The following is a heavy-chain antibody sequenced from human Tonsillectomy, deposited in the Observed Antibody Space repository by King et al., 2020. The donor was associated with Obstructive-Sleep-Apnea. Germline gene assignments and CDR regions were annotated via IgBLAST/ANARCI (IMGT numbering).Heavy chain of an antibody. CDR3: APRDYNGSGSSYNKWFAP. Sequence: TLKESGPTLVKPTQTLTLTCTFSGFSLSTSGVGVGWIRQPPGKALEWLALIYWDDDKRYSPSLKSRLTITKDTSKNQVVLTMTNMDPVDTAPYYCAPRDYNGSGSSYNKWFAPWGQGTLVTVSS. J-gene: IGHJ5*02. CDR1: GFSLSTSGVG. CDR2: IYWDDDK. D-gene: IGHD3-10*01. V-gene: IGHV2-5*02.